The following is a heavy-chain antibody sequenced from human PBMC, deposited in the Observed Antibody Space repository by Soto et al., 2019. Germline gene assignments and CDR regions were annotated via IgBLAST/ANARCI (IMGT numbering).Heavy chain of an antibody. V-gene: IGHV1-8*01. CDR3: ARGRIIVAGGFDP. D-gene: IGHD6-19*01. J-gene: IGHJ5*02. Sequence: QVQLVQSGAEVKKPGASVKVSCKASGYTFTSYDIIWVRQATRQGLVWMGWMNPSSGNTDSAEKFQDRLTMTRNTSISTVYMELSSLSFEDTAVYYCARGRIIVAGGFDPWGQGTLVTVSS. CDR1: GYTFTSYD. CDR2: MNPSSGNT.